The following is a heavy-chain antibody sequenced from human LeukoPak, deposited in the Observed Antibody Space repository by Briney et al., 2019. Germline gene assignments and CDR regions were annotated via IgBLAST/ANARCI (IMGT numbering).Heavy chain of an antibody. V-gene: IGHV4-34*01. CDR2: INHSGST. J-gene: IGHJ5*02. Sequence: HPSETLSLTCAVYGGSFSGYYWSWIRQPPGKGLEWIGEINHSGSTNYNPPLKSRVTISVDTSKNQFSLKLSSVTAADTAVYYCARSGYSYGYWLANWFDPWGQGTLVTVSS. CDR3: ARSGYSYGYWLANWFDP. D-gene: IGHD5-18*01. CDR1: GGSFSGYY.